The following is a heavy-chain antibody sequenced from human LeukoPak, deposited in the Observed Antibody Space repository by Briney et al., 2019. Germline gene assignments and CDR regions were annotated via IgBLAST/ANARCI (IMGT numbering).Heavy chain of an antibody. V-gene: IGHV4-59*01. D-gene: IGHD1-20*01. CDR3: ARQVGIIGTTDYFDY. J-gene: IGHJ4*02. CDR1: GGSISSYY. CDR2: ISYSGST. Sequence: SETLSLTCTVSGGSISSYYWTWIRQPPGEGLEWIGYISYSGSTNYNPSLKSRVTMSVDTSKNQFSLKLSSVTAADIAIYYCARQVGIIGTTDYFDYWGQGTLVTVSS.